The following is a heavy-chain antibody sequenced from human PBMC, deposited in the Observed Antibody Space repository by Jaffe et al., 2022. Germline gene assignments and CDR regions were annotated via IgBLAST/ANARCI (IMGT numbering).Heavy chain of an antibody. Sequence: QVQLVQSGAEVKKPGASVKVSCKASGYTFTGYYMHWVRQAPGQGLEWMGRINPNSGGTNYAQKFQGRVTMTRDTSISTAYMELSRLRSDDTAVYYCARGVGPMTTVFLGEATFDYWGQGTLVTVSS. V-gene: IGHV1-2*06. CDR3: ARGVGPMTTVFLGEATFDY. CDR1: GYTFTGYY. J-gene: IGHJ4*02. CDR2: INPNSGGT. D-gene: IGHD4-17*01.